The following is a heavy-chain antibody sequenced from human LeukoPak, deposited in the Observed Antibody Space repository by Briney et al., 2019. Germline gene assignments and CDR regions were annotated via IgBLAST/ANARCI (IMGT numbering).Heavy chain of an antibody. Sequence: GGSLRLSCAASGFTFSSYAMSWVRQAPGEGLEWVSAISGSGGSTYYADSVKGRFTISRDNSKNTLYLQMNSLRAEDTAVYYCAKDPDDIASSGYYYYGMDVWGQGTTVTVSS. CDR3: AKDPDDIASSGYYYYGMDV. V-gene: IGHV3-23*01. J-gene: IGHJ6*02. CDR2: ISGSGGST. CDR1: GFTFSSYA. D-gene: IGHD2-15*01.